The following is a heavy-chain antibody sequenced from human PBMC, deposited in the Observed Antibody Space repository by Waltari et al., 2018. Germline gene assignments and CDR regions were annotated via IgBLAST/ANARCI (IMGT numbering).Heavy chain of an antibody. D-gene: IGHD6-19*01. J-gene: IGHJ4*02. CDR3: ARDEQWLVNY. CDR1: GFTFSDYY. Sequence: QVQLVQSGGGLVKPGGSLRLSCAASGFTFSDYYMSWIRQAPGKGLVWFSYISSSVNTVYYADSVKGRFTISRDNAKNSLYLQMNSLRAEDMAVYYCARDEQWLVNYWGQGNLVTVSS. CDR2: ISSSVNTV. V-gene: IGHV3-11*01.